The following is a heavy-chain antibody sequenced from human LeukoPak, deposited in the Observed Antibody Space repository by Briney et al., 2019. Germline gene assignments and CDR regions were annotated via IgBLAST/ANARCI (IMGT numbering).Heavy chain of an antibody. D-gene: IGHD6-19*01. CDR2: IYYSGST. CDR3: ARGSRGAVAGTFDY. V-gene: IGHV4-61*01. Sequence: ASVTLSLTCTVSGGSISSGSYYWSWIRQPPGKGLEWIGYIYYSGSTNYNPSLKSRVTISVDTSKNQFSLKLSSVTAADTAVYYCARGSRGAVAGTFDYWGQGTLVTVSS. J-gene: IGHJ4*02. CDR1: GGSISSGSYY.